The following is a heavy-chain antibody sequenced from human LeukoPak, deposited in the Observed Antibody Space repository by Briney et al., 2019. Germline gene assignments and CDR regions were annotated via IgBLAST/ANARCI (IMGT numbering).Heavy chain of an antibody. Sequence: ASVKVSCKASGYTFTSYDVNWVRQATGQGLEWMGWMNPNSGNTGYAQKFQGRVTMTRNTSISTAYMELSSLRSEDTAVYYCARVFDSSGYYYVGGYYYGMDVWGQGTTVTVSS. J-gene: IGHJ6*02. CDR3: ARVFDSSGYYYVGGYYYGMDV. V-gene: IGHV1-8*01. CDR1: GYTFTSYD. D-gene: IGHD3-22*01. CDR2: MNPNSGNT.